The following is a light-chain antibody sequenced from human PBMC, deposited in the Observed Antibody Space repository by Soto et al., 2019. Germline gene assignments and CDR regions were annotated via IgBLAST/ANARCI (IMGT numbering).Light chain of an antibody. J-gene: IGKJ1*01. CDR2: SAS. CDR3: QQYGSSPRT. Sequence: EVVLTQSPGTLSLSPGERATLSCRASRTVDGNYLAWYHQKPGQAPRLLIHSASTRAPGIPDRFSASGAGTDFTLSISRLEPEDFAVYYCQQYGSSPRTFGQGTKMDIK. CDR1: RTVDGNY. V-gene: IGKV3-20*01.